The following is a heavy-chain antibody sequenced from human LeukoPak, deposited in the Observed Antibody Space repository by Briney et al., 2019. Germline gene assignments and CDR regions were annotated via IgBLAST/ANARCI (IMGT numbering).Heavy chain of an antibody. CDR3: AKDPYSSSPNLIFDY. V-gene: IGHV3-33*06. J-gene: IGHJ4*02. CDR2: IWYDGSNK. CDR1: GFTFSSYG. Sequence: GGSLRLSCAASGFTFSSYGMHWVRQAPGKGLEWVAVIWYDGSNKYYADSVKGRFTISRDNSKNTLYLQMNSLRAEDTAVYYCAKDPYSSSPNLIFDYWGQGTLVTVSS. D-gene: IGHD6-6*01.